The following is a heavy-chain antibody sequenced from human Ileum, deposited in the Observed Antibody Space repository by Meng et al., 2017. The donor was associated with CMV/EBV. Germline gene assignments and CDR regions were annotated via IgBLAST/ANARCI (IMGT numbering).Heavy chain of an antibody. Sequence: GESLKISCAASGFTFSRHWMHWVRQGPGKGLVWVARVNSGGSDISYADSVKGRFIISRDNAKNTPYLQMNSLRAEDMAVYHCVRAGSGNAYGLFDSWGQGTPVTGAS. V-gene: IGHV3-74*01. CDR3: VRAGSGNAYGLFDS. CDR1: GFTFSRHW. D-gene: IGHD1-26*01. J-gene: IGHJ4*02. CDR2: VNSGGSDI.